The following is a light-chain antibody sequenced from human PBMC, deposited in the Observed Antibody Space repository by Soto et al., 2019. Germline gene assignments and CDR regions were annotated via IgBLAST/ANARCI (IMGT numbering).Light chain of an antibody. Sequence: EIVLTQSPATLSLSPGERATLSCRASQSVNSIYLAWYQQKPGQAPRLVIYGAFTRATGIPDRFIGSGSGTDFTLTIRRLEPEDFEVYYCQQSPGTFGQGTKVDIK. V-gene: IGKV3-20*01. CDR2: GAF. CDR1: QSVNSIY. CDR3: QQSPGT. J-gene: IGKJ1*01.